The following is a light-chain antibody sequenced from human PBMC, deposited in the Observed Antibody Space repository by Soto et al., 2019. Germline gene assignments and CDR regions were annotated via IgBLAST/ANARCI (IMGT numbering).Light chain of an antibody. V-gene: IGKV3-15*01. CDR1: QSVSIN. CDR2: DTS. Sequence: EIVMTQSPATLSVSPGERATLSCRASQSVSINLAWYQQKPGQAPRLLIYDTSTRATGIPARFSGSGSGTEFTLTISSLQSEDFAVYYCQQNNNWPPITFGQGTRLQIK. CDR3: QQNNNWPPIT. J-gene: IGKJ5*01.